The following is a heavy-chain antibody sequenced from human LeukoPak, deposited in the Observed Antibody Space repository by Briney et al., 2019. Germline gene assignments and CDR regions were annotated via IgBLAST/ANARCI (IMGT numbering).Heavy chain of an antibody. CDR2: IRSKANSYAT. J-gene: IGHJ4*02. CDR3: TRAVGATRPFDY. V-gene: IGHV3-73*01. D-gene: IGHD1-26*01. Sequence: GGSLRLSCAASRFTFSGSAMHWVRQASGKGLEWVGRIRSKANSYATAYAASVKGRFTISRDDSKNTAYLQMNSLKTEDTAVYYCTRAVGATRPFDYWGQGTLVTVSS. CDR1: RFTFSGSA.